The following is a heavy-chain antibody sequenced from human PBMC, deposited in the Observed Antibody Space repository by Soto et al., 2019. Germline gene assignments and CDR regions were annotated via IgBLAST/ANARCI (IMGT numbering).Heavy chain of an antibody. Sequence: SVKVSCKASGGTFSSYAISWVRQAPGQGLEWMGGIIPIFGTANYAQKFQGRVTITADESTSTAYMELSSLRSEHTAVYYCAREKQQLVNRHWDYFDYWGQGTLVTVSS. D-gene: IGHD6-13*01. J-gene: IGHJ4*02. CDR1: GGTFSSYA. CDR3: AREKQQLVNRHWDYFDY. V-gene: IGHV1-69*13. CDR2: IIPIFGTA.